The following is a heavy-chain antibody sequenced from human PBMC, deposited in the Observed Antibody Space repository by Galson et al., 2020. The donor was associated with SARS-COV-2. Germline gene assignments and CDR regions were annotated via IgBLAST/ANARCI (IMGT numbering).Heavy chain of an antibody. CDR3: ARAKPDWEQTEWGVYYGMDV. CDR1: GFTFSSYA. Sequence: GGSLRLSCAASGFTFSSYAMHWVRQAPGRGLEWVAVISYDGNIKYYAESVKGRFTVSRDNSKNTVYLQMNTLRAEDTAVYYCARAKPDWEQTEWGVYYGMDVWGLGTTVTVSS. D-gene: IGHD1-26*01. V-gene: IGHV3-30*04. CDR2: ISYDGNIK. J-gene: IGHJ6*02.